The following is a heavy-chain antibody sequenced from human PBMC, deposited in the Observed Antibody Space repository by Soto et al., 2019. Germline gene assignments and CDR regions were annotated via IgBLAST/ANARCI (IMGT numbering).Heavy chain of an antibody. D-gene: IGHD2-15*01. CDR1: GGSCSGYY. Sequence: SETLSLTCAVYGGSCSGYYWSWIRQYPGKGLKWIGEINDSGSTNYNPSLKSRVTISVDTSKNQFFLKLSSVTAADTAVYYCARDVGCSGGSCYSFDSWGHGTLVTVSS. V-gene: IGHV4-34*01. J-gene: IGHJ4*01. CDR3: ARDVGCSGGSCYSFDS. CDR2: INDSGST.